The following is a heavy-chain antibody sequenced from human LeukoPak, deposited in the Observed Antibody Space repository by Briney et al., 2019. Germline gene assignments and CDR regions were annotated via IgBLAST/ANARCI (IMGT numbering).Heavy chain of an antibody. CDR1: GFTSSSYA. J-gene: IGHJ4*02. V-gene: IGHV3-30-3*01. CDR2: ISYDGSNK. D-gene: IGHD3-9*01. Sequence: GGSLRLSCAASGFTSSSYAMHWVRQAPGKGLEWVAVISYDGSNKHYADSVKGRFTISRDNSKNTLYLQMNSLRAEDTAVYYCASRRYFDWLMDYWGQGTLVTVSS. CDR3: ASRRYFDWLMDY.